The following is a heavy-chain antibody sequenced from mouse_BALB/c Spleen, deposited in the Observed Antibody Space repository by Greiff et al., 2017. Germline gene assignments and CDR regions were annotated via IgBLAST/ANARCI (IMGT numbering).Heavy chain of an antibody. CDR1: GFSLTSYG. V-gene: IGHV2-2*02. CDR3: ARETYYGSSPWFAY. J-gene: IGHJ3*01. D-gene: IGHD1-1*01. CDR2: IWSGGST. Sequence: VHLVESGPGLVQPSQSLSITCTVSGFSLTSYGVHWVRQSPGKGLEWLGVIWSGGSTDYNAAFISRLSISKDNSKSQVFFKMNSLQANDTAIYYCARETYYGSSPWFAYWGQGTLVTVSA.